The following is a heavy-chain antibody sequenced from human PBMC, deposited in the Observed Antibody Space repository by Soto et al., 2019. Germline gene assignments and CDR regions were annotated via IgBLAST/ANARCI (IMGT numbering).Heavy chain of an antibody. Sequence: GGSLRLSCAASGFTFSSYAMSWVRQAPGKGLEWVSAISGSGGSTYYADSVKGRFTISRDNSKNTLYLQMNSLRAEDTAVYYCAKGGIGGGRYYYYYMDVWGKGTTVTVSS. D-gene: IGHD3-16*01. CDR2: ISGSGGST. CDR3: AKGGIGGGRYYYYYMDV. V-gene: IGHV3-23*01. CDR1: GFTFSSYA. J-gene: IGHJ6*03.